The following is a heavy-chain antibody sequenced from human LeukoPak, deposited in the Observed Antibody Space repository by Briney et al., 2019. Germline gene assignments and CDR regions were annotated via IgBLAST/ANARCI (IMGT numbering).Heavy chain of an antibody. J-gene: IGHJ3*02. V-gene: IGHV1-46*01. D-gene: IGHD2-21*02. CDR3: ARELISGDWTWDI. CDR2: INPSGGST. CDR1: GYTFTTYS. Sequence: ASVNVSCKASGYTFTTYSINWVRQAPGQGLEWMGIINPSGGSTTYAQKFQGRVTMTRDTSTSTVHMELSSLRSEDTAVYYCARELISGDWTWDIWGQGTMVTVSS.